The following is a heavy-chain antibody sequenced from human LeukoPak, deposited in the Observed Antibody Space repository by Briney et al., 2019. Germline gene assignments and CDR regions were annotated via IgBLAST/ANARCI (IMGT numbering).Heavy chain of an antibody. Sequence: LSLTCTVSGGSISSYYWSWIRQAPGKGLEWVSYISSSGSTIYYADSVKGRFTISRDNAKNSLYLQMNSLRAEDTAVYYCARYTARFDYWGQGTLVTVSS. CDR3: ARYTARFDY. CDR1: GGSISSYY. J-gene: IGHJ4*02. D-gene: IGHD5-18*01. V-gene: IGHV3-11*01. CDR2: ISSSGSTI.